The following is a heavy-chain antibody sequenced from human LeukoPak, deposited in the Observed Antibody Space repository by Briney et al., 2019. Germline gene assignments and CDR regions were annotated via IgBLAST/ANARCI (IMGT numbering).Heavy chain of an antibody. CDR1: GGSIRSYY. CDR3: ARHLRGYSFTPDY. V-gene: IGHV4-59*08. Sequence: SETLSLTCSVSGGSIRSYYWSWIRQPPGKGLEWIGYIYYSGSTNYNPSLKSRVTISVDTSKNQFSLKLSSVTAADTAVYYCARHLRGYSFTPDYRGQGTLVTVSS. D-gene: IGHD5-18*01. J-gene: IGHJ4*02. CDR2: IYYSGST.